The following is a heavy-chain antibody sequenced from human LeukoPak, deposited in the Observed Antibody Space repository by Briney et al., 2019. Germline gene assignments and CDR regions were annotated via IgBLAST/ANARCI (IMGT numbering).Heavy chain of an antibody. J-gene: IGHJ5*02. Sequence: SETLSLTCTVSGGSISSYYWSWIRQPPGKGLEWIGYIYYSGSTNYNPSLKSRVTISVDTSKNQFSLKLSSVTAADTAVYYCASSPTTYDYVWGSYRYRMNWFDPWGQGTLVTVSS. D-gene: IGHD3-16*02. CDR1: GGSISSYY. CDR3: ASSPTTYDYVWGSYRYRMNWFDP. V-gene: IGHV4-59*12. CDR2: IYYSGST.